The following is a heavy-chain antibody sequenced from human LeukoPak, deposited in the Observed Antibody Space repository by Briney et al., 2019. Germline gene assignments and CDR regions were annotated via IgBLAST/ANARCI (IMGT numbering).Heavy chain of an antibody. CDR2: ISAKNGNT. CDR3: ARSYSGTYYYY. D-gene: IGHD1-26*01. V-gene: IGHV1-18*01. CDR1: GYTFTNYG. Sequence: ASVKVSCKASGYTFTNYGISWVRQAPGQGLEWMGWISAKNGNTNYAQKLQGRVTMTTDTSTSTAFMELRSLTSDDTAVYYCARSYSGTYYYYWGQGTLVTVSS. J-gene: IGHJ4*02.